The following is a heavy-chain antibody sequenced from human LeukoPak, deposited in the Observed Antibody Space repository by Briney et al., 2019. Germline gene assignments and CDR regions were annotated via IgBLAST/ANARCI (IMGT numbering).Heavy chain of an antibody. CDR1: GFTFSSYG. V-gene: IGHV3-33*03. J-gene: IGHJ6*04. Sequence: GRSLRLSCAASGFTFSSYGMHWVRQAPGKGLEWVAVIWYDGSNKYYADSVKGRFTISRDNAKNSLYLQMNSLRAEDMALYYCAKDSSSWYTGMDVWGKGTTVTVSS. CDR2: IWYDGSNK. D-gene: IGHD6-13*01. CDR3: AKDSSSWYTGMDV.